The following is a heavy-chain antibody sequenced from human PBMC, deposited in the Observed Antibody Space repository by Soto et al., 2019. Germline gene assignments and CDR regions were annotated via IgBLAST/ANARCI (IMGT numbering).Heavy chain of an antibody. V-gene: IGHV1-18*01. Sequence: ASVKVSCKASGYTFTSYGISWVRQAPGQGLEWMGWISAYNGNTNYAQKLQGRVTMTTDTSTSTAYMELRTLRSDDTAVYYCARAYGLERHNWFDPWGQGTLVTVSS. D-gene: IGHD1-1*01. CDR3: ARAYGLERHNWFDP. J-gene: IGHJ5*02. CDR1: GYTFTSYG. CDR2: ISAYNGNT.